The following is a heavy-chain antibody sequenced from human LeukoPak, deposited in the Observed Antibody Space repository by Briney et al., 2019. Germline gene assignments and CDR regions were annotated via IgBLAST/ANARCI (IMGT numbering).Heavy chain of an antibody. CDR1: GYNFLDYW. CDR3: AKDPLWFGELSY. D-gene: IGHD3-10*01. J-gene: IGHJ4*02. CDR2: ISGSGGST. V-gene: IGHV3-23*01. Sequence: GESLKISCKGSGYNFLDYWIGWVRQMPGKGLEWVSAISGSGGSTYYADSVKGLFTISRDNSKNTLYLQMNSLRAEDTAVYYCAKDPLWFGELSYWGQGTLVTVSS.